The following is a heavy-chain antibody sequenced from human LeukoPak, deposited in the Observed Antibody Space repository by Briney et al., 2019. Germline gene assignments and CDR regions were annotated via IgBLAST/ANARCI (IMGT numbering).Heavy chain of an antibody. V-gene: IGHV3-20*04. CDR1: GFTFSSYS. D-gene: IGHD3-22*01. J-gene: IGHJ4*02. Sequence: GGSLRLSCAASGFTFSSYSMNWVRQAPGKGLEWVSGINWNGGSRGYADSVKGRFTISRDNAKNSLYLQMNSLRAEDTALYYCARSRHSYDSTGFPHYWGQGTLVTVSS. CDR2: INWNGGSR. CDR3: ARSRHSYDSTGFPHY.